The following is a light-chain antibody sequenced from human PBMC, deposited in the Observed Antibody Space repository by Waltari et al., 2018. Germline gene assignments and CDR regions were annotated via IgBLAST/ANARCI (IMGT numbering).Light chain of an antibody. CDR1: QSAKTS. CDR3: QQYYTSPYT. J-gene: IGKJ2*01. V-gene: IGKV4-1*01. CDR2: WAS. Sequence: VMTQSPATLSVSPGERVSLSCRASQSAKTSLAWYQQKPGQPPKLVIYWASTRESGVPDRFSASGSGTDFNFTISSLQAEDVAVYYCQQYYTSPYTFAQGTKLEI.